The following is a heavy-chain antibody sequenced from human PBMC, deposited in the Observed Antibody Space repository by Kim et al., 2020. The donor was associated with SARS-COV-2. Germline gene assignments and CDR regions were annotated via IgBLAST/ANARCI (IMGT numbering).Heavy chain of an antibody. CDR3: ARGDIVATIDYYYGMDV. CDR1: GGSISNYF. J-gene: IGHJ6*02. CDR2: IHSSGST. Sequence: SETLSLTCSVSGGSISNYFLSWIRQPPGKGLEWIGYIHSSGSTKYNPSLKSRVTISVDPSKNQFSLKVTAVTAADTAVYYCARGDIVATIDYYYGMDVWGPGTTVTVSS. V-gene: IGHV4-59*01. D-gene: IGHD5-12*01.